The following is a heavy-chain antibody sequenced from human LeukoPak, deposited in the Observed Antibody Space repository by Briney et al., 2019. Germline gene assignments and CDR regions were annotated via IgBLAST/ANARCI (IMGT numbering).Heavy chain of an antibody. CDR3: ARDMFRGAPDYFDY. CDR1: GSTFSSYP. V-gene: IGHV3-30*04. Sequence: GRSLRLSCAASGSTFSSYPMHWVRQAPGKGLEWVAVIAYDGSIKLYADSVKGRFIISRDDSKNTLYLQMNGLRGEDTAVYYCARDMFRGAPDYFDYWGQGTLVTVSS. CDR2: IAYDGSIK. J-gene: IGHJ4*02. D-gene: IGHD3-10*01.